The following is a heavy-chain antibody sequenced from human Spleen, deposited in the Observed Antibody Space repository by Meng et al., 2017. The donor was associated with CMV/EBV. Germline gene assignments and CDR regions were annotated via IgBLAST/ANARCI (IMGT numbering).Heavy chain of an antibody. D-gene: IGHD2-15*01. CDR1: GDGVSSNSVA. Sequence: QVQLQPSGPGRVNPWQTLSLTRAIAGDGVSSNSVAWNWIRQSPSRGLEWLGRTYYRSKWYNDYAVSVKSRITINPDTSKNQFSLQLNSVTPEDTAVYYCARQVGDKRNYFDYWGQGTLVTVSS. CDR3: ARQVGDKRNYFDY. V-gene: IGHV6-1*01. J-gene: IGHJ4*02. CDR2: TYYRSKWYN.